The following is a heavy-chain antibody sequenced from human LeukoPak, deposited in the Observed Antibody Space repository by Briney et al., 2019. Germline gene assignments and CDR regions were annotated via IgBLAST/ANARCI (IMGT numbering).Heavy chain of an antibody. V-gene: IGHV3-23*01. D-gene: IGHD3-3*01. CDR2: ISGSGGST. CDR1: GFTFSNYA. CDR3: AKRLGFGVAIGDFDY. Sequence: GGSLRLSCAASGFTFSNYAMSWVRQAPGEGVEWVSAISGSGGSTYYAGSVKGRVTISRESSMETLYLQMNSLRAEDTATYFCAKRLGFGVAIGDFDYWGQGTLVTVSS. J-gene: IGHJ4*02.